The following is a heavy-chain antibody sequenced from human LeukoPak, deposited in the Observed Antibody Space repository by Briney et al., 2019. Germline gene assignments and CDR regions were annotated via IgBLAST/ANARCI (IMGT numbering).Heavy chain of an antibody. CDR1: GFTFSSHS. D-gene: IGHD5-24*01. V-gene: IGHV3-21*01. Sequence: MAGGSLRLSCAASGFTFSSHSMNWVRQAPGKGLKGVSSISSSTSYMYYAHSLKGRFTISRDNAKNSLFLQMNSLRAEDTAVYYCARDAYNLFHFDYWGQGTLVTVSS. CDR3: ARDAYNLFHFDY. J-gene: IGHJ4*02. CDR2: ISSSTSYM.